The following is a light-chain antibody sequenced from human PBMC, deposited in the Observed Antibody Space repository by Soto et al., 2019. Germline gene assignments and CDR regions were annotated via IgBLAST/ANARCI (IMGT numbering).Light chain of an antibody. CDR2: DAS. Sequence: PGVGATLSCRASQHVSNYVAWYQQKPGHAPRLLIFDASNRATGVPPRFSGSGSGTDFTLTISNLEPGDSGIYYCQQRGDLIVTFGGGTKVEI. V-gene: IGKV3-11*01. CDR3: QQRGDLIVT. J-gene: IGKJ4*01. CDR1: QHVSNY.